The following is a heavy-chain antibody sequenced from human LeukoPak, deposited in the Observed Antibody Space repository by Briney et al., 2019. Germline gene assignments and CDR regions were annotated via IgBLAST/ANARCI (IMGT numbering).Heavy chain of an antibody. V-gene: IGHV1-2*02. J-gene: IGHJ4*02. Sequence: ASVKVSCKASGYTFTDYYIHWVRQAPGQGLEWMGWIDPNSGGTIYAQKVQGRGTMTRDASISTAYMELSRLTSDDTAVYYCATPGGRGVYFDYWGQGTLVTVSS. D-gene: IGHD2-15*01. CDR2: IDPNSGGT. CDR1: GYTFTDYY. CDR3: ATPGGRGVYFDY.